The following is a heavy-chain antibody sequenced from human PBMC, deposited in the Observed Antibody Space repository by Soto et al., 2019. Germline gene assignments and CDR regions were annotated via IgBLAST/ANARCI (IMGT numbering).Heavy chain of an antibody. D-gene: IGHD6-13*01. CDR1: GYTFTSNA. CDR3: ARDLLAAAGDY. V-gene: IGHV1-3*01. CDR2: INAGNGNT. Sequence: GASVKVSCKASGYTFTSNAMHWVRQAPGQRLEWMGWINAGNGNTKYSQKFQGRVAITRDTSASTAYMELSSLRSEDTAVYYCARDLLAAAGDYWGQGTLVTVSS. J-gene: IGHJ4*02.